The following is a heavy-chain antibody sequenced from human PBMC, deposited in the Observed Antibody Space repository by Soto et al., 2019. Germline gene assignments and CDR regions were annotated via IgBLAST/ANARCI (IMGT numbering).Heavy chain of an antibody. V-gene: IGHV4-59*06. J-gene: IGHJ5*02. CDR3: ARDPAP. CDR1: GGSISSYY. Sequence: PSETLSLTCTVSGGSISSYYWSWIRQPPGKGLEWIGYIYYSGSTYYTPSLKSRVTISVDMSKNHFSLKLSSVTVADTAVYYCARDPAPWGQGALVTVS. CDR2: IYYSGST.